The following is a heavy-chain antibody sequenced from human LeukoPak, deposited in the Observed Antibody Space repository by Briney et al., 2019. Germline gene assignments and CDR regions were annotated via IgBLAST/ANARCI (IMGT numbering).Heavy chain of an antibody. V-gene: IGHV4-38-2*01. CDR1: GYSISSGYY. D-gene: IGHD3-10*02. Sequence: SETLSLTCAVSGYSISSGYYWGWIRQPPGKGLEWIGSIYHSGSTYYNPSLKSRVTISVDTSRNQFSLKLSSVTAADTAVYYCARGLFGESYDYWGQGTLVTVSS. CDR2: IYHSGST. J-gene: IGHJ4*02. CDR3: ARGLFGESYDY.